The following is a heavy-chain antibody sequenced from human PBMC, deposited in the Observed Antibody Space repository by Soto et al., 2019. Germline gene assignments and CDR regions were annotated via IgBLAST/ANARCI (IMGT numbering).Heavy chain of an antibody. D-gene: IGHD1-7*01. J-gene: IGHJ6*03. CDR3: ARDKELPGICYYYYMDV. CDR2: IIPILGIA. Sequence: QVQLVQSGAEVKKPGSSVKVSCKASGGTFSSYTISWVRQAPGQGLEWMGRIIPILGIANYAQKFQGRVTITADKSTSTAYMELSSLRSEDTAVYYCARDKELPGICYYYYMDVWGKGTTVTVSS. CDR1: GGTFSSYT. V-gene: IGHV1-69*08.